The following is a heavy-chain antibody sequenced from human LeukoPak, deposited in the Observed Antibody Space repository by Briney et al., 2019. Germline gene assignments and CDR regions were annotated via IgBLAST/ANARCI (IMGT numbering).Heavy chain of an antibody. Sequence: GGSLRLSCEASGFSFSAAWMTWVRQAPGKGLEWVATIKNDGSDKCYVDSVKGRFTLSRDNAKNSVYLQMNSLRVEDTAVYYCVNLGYSDGGQGTLVTVSS. CDR3: VNLGYSD. D-gene: IGHD5-12*01. CDR1: GFSFSAAW. CDR2: IKNDGSDK. J-gene: IGHJ4*02. V-gene: IGHV3-7*01.